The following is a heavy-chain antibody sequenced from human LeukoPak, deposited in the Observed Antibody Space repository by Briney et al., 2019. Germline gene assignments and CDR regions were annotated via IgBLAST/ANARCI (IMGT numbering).Heavy chain of an antibody. CDR2: IRYDGSNK. D-gene: IGHD6-19*01. V-gene: IGHV3-30*02. Sequence: PGGSLRLSCAASGFTFISYGMHWVRQAPGKGLEWVAFIRYDGSNKYYADSVKGRFTISRDNSKNTLYLQMNSLRAEDTAVYYCTKRITAVAGGGDFDYWGQGTLVTVSS. J-gene: IGHJ4*02. CDR1: GFTFISYG. CDR3: TKRITAVAGGGDFDY.